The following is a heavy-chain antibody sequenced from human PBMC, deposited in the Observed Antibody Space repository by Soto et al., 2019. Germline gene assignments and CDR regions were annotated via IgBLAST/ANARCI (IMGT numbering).Heavy chain of an antibody. Sequence: PGGSLRLSCAASGFTFSSYEMNWVRQAPGKGLEWVSYISSSGSTIYYADSVKGRFTISRDNAKNSLYLQMNSLRAEDTAVYYCARXESSGYYPYNYYYGMDVWGQGTTVTVSS. D-gene: IGHD3-22*01. V-gene: IGHV3-48*03. CDR1: GFTFSSYE. CDR3: ARXESSGYYPYNYYYGMDV. J-gene: IGHJ6*02. CDR2: ISSSGSTI.